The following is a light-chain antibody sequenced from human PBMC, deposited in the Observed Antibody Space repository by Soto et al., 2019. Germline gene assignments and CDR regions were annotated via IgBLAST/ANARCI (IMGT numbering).Light chain of an antibody. CDR3: AAWDDNLNGRV. Sequence: QSVLTQPPSASGTPGQRVTISCSGSWSNIGDNTVDWYQQLPGTAPKLLIYNNNQRPSGVPDRFSGSKSGTSASLAISGLQSEHEADYYCAAWDDNLNGRVFGGGTKLTVL. CDR1: WSNIGDNT. CDR2: NNN. V-gene: IGLV1-44*01. J-gene: IGLJ3*02.